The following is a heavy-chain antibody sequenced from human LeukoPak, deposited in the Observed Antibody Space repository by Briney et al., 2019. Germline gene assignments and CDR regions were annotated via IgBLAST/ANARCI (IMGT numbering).Heavy chain of an antibody. D-gene: IGHD2-2*02. CDR2: IYIGGST. CDR1: GFTVSSNY. J-gene: IGHJ4*02. V-gene: IGHV3-53*01. CDR3: ARLGFVVPAVIFDY. Sequence: GGSLRLSCAASGFTVSSNYMSWVRQAPGKGLGRVSVIYIGGSTYYADSVKGRFTISRDISKNTLYLQMNSLRAEDTAMYYCARLGFVVPAVIFDYWGQGTLVTVSS.